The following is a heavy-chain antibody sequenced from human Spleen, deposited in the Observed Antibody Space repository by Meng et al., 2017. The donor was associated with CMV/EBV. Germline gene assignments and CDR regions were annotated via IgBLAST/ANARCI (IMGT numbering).Heavy chain of an antibody. CDR1: GYTFTSYD. CDR2: ISADNGKS. Sequence: ASVKVSCKTSGYTFTSYDISWVRRAPGQGLEWLGWISADNGKSNYAQNFQGRDTMTTDTSTKTAYMELRSLRSDDTAVYYCARDRVPNDFWNGWGSKGMDVWGQGTMITVSS. CDR3: ARDRVPNDFWNGWGSKGMDV. D-gene: IGHD3-3*01. J-gene: IGHJ6*02. V-gene: IGHV1-18*04.